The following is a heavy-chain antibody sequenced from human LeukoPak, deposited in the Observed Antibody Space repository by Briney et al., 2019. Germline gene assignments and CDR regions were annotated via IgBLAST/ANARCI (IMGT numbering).Heavy chain of an antibody. CDR2: IYYSGST. CDR3: ARNQTTAHQMRQRAFDI. V-gene: IGHV4-39*01. Sequence: SETLSLTRTVSGGSISTHNYYWGWIRQPPGKGLEWIGSIYYSGSTFYNPSLKSRLTISVDTSRNQFSLKLNSVTAADTAVYYCARNQTTAHQMRQRAFDIWGQGTLVTVSS. D-gene: IGHD1-14*01. J-gene: IGHJ3*02. CDR1: GGSISTHNYY.